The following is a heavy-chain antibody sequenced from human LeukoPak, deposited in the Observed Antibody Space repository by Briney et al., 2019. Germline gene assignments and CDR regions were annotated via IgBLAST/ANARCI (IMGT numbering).Heavy chain of an antibody. CDR1: GFTVSSNY. CDR2: IYSGGST. CDR3: ASGSGSYRTPYYCMDV. J-gene: IGHJ6*03. Sequence: PGGSLRLSCVAPGFTVSSNYMSWVRQAPGKGLEWVSVIYSGGSTYYADSVKGRFTISRDNSKNTLYLQMNSLRAEDTAVYYCASGSGSYRTPYYCMDVWGTGTTVTVSS. V-gene: IGHV3-53*01. D-gene: IGHD3-10*01.